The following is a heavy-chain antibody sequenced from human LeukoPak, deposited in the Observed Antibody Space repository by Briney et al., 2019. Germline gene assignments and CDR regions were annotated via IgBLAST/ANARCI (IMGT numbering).Heavy chain of an antibody. V-gene: IGHV1-69*04. Sequence: GASVKVSCTASGGTFSSYAISWVRQAPGQGLEWMGRIIPILGIANYAQKFQGRVTITADKSTSTAYTELSSLRSEDTAVYYCASDQNCYDSSGYYYDDWFDPWGQGTLVTVSS. CDR3: ASDQNCYDSSGYYYDDWFDP. CDR2: IIPILGIA. J-gene: IGHJ5*02. CDR1: GGTFSSYA. D-gene: IGHD3-22*01.